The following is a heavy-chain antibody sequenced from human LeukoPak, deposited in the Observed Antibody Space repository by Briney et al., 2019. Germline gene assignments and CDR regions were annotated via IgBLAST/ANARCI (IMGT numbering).Heavy chain of an antibody. CDR1: GFTFSSYS. D-gene: IGHD1-26*01. CDR3: AKVRGSYSPIHFDY. J-gene: IGHJ4*02. Sequence: GGSLRLSCAASGFTFSSYSMNWVRQAPGKGLEWVSSISSSSSYIYYADSVKGRFTISRDNSKNTLYLQMNSLRAEDTAIYYCAKVRGSYSPIHFDYWGQGTLVTVSS. CDR2: ISSSSSYI. V-gene: IGHV3-21*04.